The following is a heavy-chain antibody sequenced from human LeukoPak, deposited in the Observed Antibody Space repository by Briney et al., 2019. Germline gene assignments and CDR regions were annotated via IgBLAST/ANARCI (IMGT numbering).Heavy chain of an antibody. CDR3: ARDRRYSYGLGDY. J-gene: IGHJ4*02. CDR1: GGTFSSYA. Sequence: SVKVSCKASGGTFSSYAISWVRQAPGQGLEWMGGIIPIFGTANYAQRFQGRVTITTDESTSTAYMELSSLRSEDTAVYYCARDRRYSYGLGDYWGQGTLVTVSS. V-gene: IGHV1-69*05. D-gene: IGHD5-18*01. CDR2: IIPIFGTA.